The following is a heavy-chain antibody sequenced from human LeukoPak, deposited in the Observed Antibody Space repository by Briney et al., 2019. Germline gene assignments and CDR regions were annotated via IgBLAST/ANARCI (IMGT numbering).Heavy chain of an antibody. J-gene: IGHJ4*02. CDR2: DYYSGTT. V-gene: IGHV4-39*01. D-gene: IGHD3-3*01. CDR1: GDSISSSTYY. CDR3: ARVYHDFWSGYYYNSYFDY. Sequence: SETLSLTCTVSGDSISSSTYYWVWLRQPPGKGLEWIGSDYYSGTTYHNPSLMSRVTTSVDTSKNQFSLRLSSVTAADTAVYYCARVYHDFWSGYYYNSYFDYWGQGARVTVSS.